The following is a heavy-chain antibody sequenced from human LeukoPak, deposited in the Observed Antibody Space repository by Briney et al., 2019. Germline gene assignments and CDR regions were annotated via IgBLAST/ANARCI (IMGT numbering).Heavy chain of an antibody. CDR3: ARGGYYGSGNDFRFDP. V-gene: IGHV6-1*01. D-gene: IGHD3-10*01. CDR2: TYYRSKWYS. CDR1: GDSVSRNTAG. J-gene: IGHJ5*02. Sequence: SQTLSLTCAISGDSVSRNTAGWSWIRQSPSRVLEWLGRTYYRSKWYSDFAPSVRNRITINPDTSKNQFSLKLSSVTAADTAVYYCARGGYYGSGNDFRFDPWGQGTLVTVSS.